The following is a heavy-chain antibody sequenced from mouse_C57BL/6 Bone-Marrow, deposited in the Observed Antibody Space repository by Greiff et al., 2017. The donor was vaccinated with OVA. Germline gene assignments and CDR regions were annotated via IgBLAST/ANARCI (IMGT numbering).Heavy chain of an antibody. CDR2: IDPSDSYT. V-gene: IGHV1-69*01. CDR3: RKWGYSMDY. Sequence: VQLQQPGAELVMPGASVKLSCKASGYTFTSYWMHWVKQRPGQGLEWIGEIDPSDSYTNYNQKFKGKSTLTVDKSSSTAYMQLSSLPSEDSAVXYCRKWGYSMDYWGQGTSVTVSS. J-gene: IGHJ4*01. CDR1: GYTFTSYW.